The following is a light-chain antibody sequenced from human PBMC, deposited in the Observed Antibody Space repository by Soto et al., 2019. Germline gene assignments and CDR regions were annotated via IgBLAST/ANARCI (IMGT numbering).Light chain of an antibody. J-gene: IGLJ1*01. CDR3: SSYTSSSTLGV. V-gene: IGLV2-14*01. CDR2: DVS. CDR1: SSDVGGYNY. Sequence: QSVRTQPASVSGAPGQASTISCTGTSSDVGGYNYVSWYQQHPGKAPKLMIYDVSNRPSGVSNRFSGSKSGNTASLTISGLQAEDEADYYCSSYTSSSTLGVFGTGTKVTVL.